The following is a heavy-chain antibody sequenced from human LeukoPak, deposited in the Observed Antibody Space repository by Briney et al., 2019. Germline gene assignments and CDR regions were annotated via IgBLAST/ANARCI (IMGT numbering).Heavy chain of an antibody. Sequence: PSETLSLTCTVPGGSISSSSYYWGWIRQPPGKGLEWIGSIYYSGSTYYNPSLKSRVTISVDTSKNQFSLKLSSVTAADTAVYYCARPYETGDRALDIWGQGTMVTVSS. CDR3: ARPYETGDRALDI. V-gene: IGHV4-39*01. CDR1: GGSISSSSYY. J-gene: IGHJ3*02. D-gene: IGHD7-27*01. CDR2: IYYSGST.